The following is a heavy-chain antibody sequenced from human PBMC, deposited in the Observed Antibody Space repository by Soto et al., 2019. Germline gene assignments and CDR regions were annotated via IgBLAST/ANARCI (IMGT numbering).Heavy chain of an antibody. J-gene: IGHJ4*02. V-gene: IGHV3-33*06. CDR3: AKDLGDYNFHRDF. CDR2: IWNDGSNK. CDR1: GFTFSSYG. Sequence: QVQLVESGGGVVQPGRSLRLSCAASGFTFSSYGMHWVRQAPGKGLEWVAIIWNDGSNKNYADSVKGRFTVSRDNSKNTLYLQMNSLRAEDTAVYYCAKDLGDYNFHRDFWGQGTLVTVSS. D-gene: IGHD4-17*01.